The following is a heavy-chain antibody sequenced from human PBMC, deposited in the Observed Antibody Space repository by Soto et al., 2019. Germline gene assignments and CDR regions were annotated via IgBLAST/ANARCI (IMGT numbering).Heavy chain of an antibody. CDR1: RNTPPEIF. J-gene: IGHJ1*01. CDR3: ATVLDPEVQH. Sequence: GASGKGSCKVSRNTPPEIFQHSGRQAPGKGLEWMGGFDPEDGETIYAQKFQGRVTMTEDTSTDTAYMELSSLRSEDTAVYYCATVLDPEVQHWGQGTLVTVSS. CDR2: FDPEDGET. V-gene: IGHV1-24*01.